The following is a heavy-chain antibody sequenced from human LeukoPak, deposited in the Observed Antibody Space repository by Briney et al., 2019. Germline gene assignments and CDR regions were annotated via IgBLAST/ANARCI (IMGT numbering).Heavy chain of an antibody. CDR1: GGSISSYY. CDR3: ARLNYGILTGYLVDY. V-gene: IGHV4-59*08. D-gene: IGHD3-9*01. CDR2: IYYSGST. J-gene: IGHJ4*02. Sequence: SETLSLTCTVSGGSISSYYWSWIRQPPGKGLEWIGYIYYSGSTNYNPSLKSRVTISVDTSKNQFSLKLSSVTAADTAVYYCARLNYGILTGYLVDYWGQGTLVTVSS.